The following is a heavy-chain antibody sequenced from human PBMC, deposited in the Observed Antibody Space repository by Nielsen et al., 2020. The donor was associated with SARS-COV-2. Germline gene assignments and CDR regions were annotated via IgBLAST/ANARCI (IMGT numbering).Heavy chain of an antibody. J-gene: IGHJ4*02. CDR1: GFTFSSYG. Sequence: GESLKISCAASGFTFSSYGTHWVRQAPGKGLEWVAFIRYDGSNKYYADSVKGRFTISRDNSKNTLYLQMNSLRAEDTAVYYCAKDALHGWYGIRWGQGTLVTVSS. CDR2: IRYDGSNK. V-gene: IGHV3-30*02. CDR3: AKDALHGWYGIR. D-gene: IGHD6-19*01.